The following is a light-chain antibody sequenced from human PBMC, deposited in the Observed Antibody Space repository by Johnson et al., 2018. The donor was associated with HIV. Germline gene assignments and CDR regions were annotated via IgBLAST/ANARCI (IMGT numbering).Light chain of an antibody. V-gene: IGLV1-51*01. Sequence: HSVLTQPPSVSAAPGQKVTISCSGSSSNIGNNYVSWYQQLPGTAPKLLIYDNNKRPSGIPDRFSGSKSGTSATLGITGLQTGDEADYYCGTWDSSLSAGGGYGVGTGTKVTVL. J-gene: IGLJ1*01. CDR3: GTWDSSLSAGGGYG. CDR1: SSNIGNNY. CDR2: DNN.